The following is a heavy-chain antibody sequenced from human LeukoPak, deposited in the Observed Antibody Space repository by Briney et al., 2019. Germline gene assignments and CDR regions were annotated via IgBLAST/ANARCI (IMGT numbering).Heavy chain of an antibody. V-gene: IGHV4-61*02. CDR1: GGSISSGSYY. CDR3: ARSIIRYCSSTSCYSNFDY. Sequence: SQTLSLTCTVSGGSISSGSYYWGWIRQPAGKGLEWIGRIYTSGSTNYNPSLKSRVTISVDTSKNQFSLKLSSVTAADTAVYYCARSIIRYCSSTSCYSNFDYWGQGTLVTVSS. D-gene: IGHD2-2*01. J-gene: IGHJ4*02. CDR2: IYTSGST.